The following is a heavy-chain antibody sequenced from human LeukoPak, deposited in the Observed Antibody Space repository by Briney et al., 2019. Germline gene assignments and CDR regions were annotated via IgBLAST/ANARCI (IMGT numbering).Heavy chain of an antibody. D-gene: IGHD3-9*01. Sequence: PGGSLRLSCAASGSTFSSYAMHWVRQAPGKGLEWVTVISYDGSNKYYADSVKRRFTISRDNSKNTLSLQMHSLRAEDTAVYYCAGRYYDILTGGREGFDYWGQGPLVTVSS. CDR2: ISYDGSNK. J-gene: IGHJ4*02. V-gene: IGHV3-30*04. CDR3: AGRYYDILTGGREGFDY. CDR1: GSTFSSYA.